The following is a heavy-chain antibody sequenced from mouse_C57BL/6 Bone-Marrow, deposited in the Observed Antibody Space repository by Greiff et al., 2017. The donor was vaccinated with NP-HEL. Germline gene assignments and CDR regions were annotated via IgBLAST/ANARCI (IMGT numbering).Heavy chain of an antibody. CDR3: ARPTAQVPYAMDY. CDR2: IYPRDGST. J-gene: IGHJ4*01. CDR1: GYTFTSYD. V-gene: IGHV1-85*01. Sequence: VQVVESGPELVKPGASVKLSCKASGYTFTSYDINWVKQRPGQGLEWIGWIYPRDGSTKYNEKFKGKATLTVDTSSSTAYMELHSLTSEDSAVYFCARPTAQVPYAMDYWGQGTSVTVSS. D-gene: IGHD3-2*02.